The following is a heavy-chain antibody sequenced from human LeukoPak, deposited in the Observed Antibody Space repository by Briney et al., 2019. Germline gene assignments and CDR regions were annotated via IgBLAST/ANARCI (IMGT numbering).Heavy chain of an antibody. J-gene: IGHJ4*02. CDR1: GFTFSSYE. V-gene: IGHV3-48*03. Sequence: AGGSLRLSCAASGFTFSSYEMNWVRQAPGKGLEWVSSIGSSGSPIYYADSVRGRFTISRDNAKNSLSLQMSSLRAEDTAVYYCAREALGFDYWGQGILVTVSS. CDR3: AREALGFDY. D-gene: IGHD3-16*01. CDR2: IGSSGSPI.